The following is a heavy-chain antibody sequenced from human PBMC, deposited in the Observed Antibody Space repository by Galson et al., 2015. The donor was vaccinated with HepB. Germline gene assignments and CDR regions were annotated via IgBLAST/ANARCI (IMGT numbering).Heavy chain of an antibody. V-gene: IGHV1-18*04. D-gene: IGHD6-6*01. CDR3: ARARYSTSPPDY. CDR1: DYTFTNFG. CDR2: ISGYNGNT. J-gene: IGHJ4*02. Sequence: SVKVSCKASDYTFTNFGITWVRQAPGQGPEWMGWISGYNGNTDYAQNLQGRVTMTTDTSTSTAYMVLRSLRYDDTAVYYCARARYSTSPPDYWGQGTLVIVSS.